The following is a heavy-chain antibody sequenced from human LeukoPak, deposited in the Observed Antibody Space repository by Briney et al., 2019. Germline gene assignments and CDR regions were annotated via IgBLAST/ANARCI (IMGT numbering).Heavy chain of an antibody. Sequence: ASVKVSCKASGYTFTSNYIHWVRQAPGQGLEWMGWISAYNGNTNYAQKLQGRVTMTTDTSTSTAYMELRSLRSDDTAVYYCARGVTTVDIDYWGQGTLVTVSS. CDR1: GYTFTSNY. J-gene: IGHJ4*02. CDR3: ARGVTTVDIDY. D-gene: IGHD4-17*01. V-gene: IGHV1-18*04. CDR2: ISAYNGNT.